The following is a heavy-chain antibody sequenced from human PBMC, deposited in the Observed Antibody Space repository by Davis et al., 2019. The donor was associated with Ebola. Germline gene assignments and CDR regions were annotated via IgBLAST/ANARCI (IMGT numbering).Heavy chain of an antibody. CDR2: IYYSGST. J-gene: IGHJ4*02. D-gene: IGHD3-3*02. CDR1: GGSISSNSYY. V-gene: IGHV4-61*05. CDR3: ARHGFAFHFDY. Sequence: SETLSLTCNVSGGSISSNSYYWSWIRQPPGKGLEWIGYIYYSGSTNYNPSLKSRVTISVDTSKNQFSLKLSSVTAADTAVYYCARHGFAFHFDYWGQGTLVTVSS.